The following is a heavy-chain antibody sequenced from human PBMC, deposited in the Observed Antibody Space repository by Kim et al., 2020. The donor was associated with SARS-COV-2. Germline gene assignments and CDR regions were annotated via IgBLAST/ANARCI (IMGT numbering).Heavy chain of an antibody. Sequence: GGSLRLSCAASGFTFSRYAMSWVRQAPGKGLEWVSAISGSGGSTYYADSVKGRFTISRDNSKNTLYLQMNSLRAEDTAVYYCAKRRGYYGSGSYCDYWGQGTLVTVSS. J-gene: IGHJ4*02. CDR2: ISGSGGST. D-gene: IGHD3-10*01. CDR3: AKRRGYYGSGSYCDY. V-gene: IGHV3-23*01. CDR1: GFTFSRYA.